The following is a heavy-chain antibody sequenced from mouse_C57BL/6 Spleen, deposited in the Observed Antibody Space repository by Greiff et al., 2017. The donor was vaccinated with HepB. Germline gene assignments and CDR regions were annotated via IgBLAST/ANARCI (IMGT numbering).Heavy chain of an antibody. D-gene: IGHD1-1*01. CDR1: GYTFTSYW. V-gene: IGHV1-64*01. CDR2: IHPNSGST. Sequence: QVQLKQPGAELVKPGASVKLSCKASGYTFTSYWMHWVKQRPGQGLEWIGMIHPNSGSTNYNEKFKSKATLTVDKSSSTAYMQRSSLTSEDSAVYYCARSSITTVVEGFAYWGQGTLVTVSA. J-gene: IGHJ3*01. CDR3: ARSSITTVVEGFAY.